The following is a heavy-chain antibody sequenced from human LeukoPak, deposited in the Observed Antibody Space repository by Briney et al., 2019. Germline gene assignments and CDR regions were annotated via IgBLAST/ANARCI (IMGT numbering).Heavy chain of an antibody. Sequence: SETLSLTCTVSGGSISSSSYYWGWIRQPPGKGLEWIGSIYYSGSSYYNPSLRSRVTISVDTSKNQFPLKLSSVTAADTAVYYCAREDYYGSGSNWFDPWGQGTLATVSS. J-gene: IGHJ5*02. CDR3: AREDYYGSGSNWFDP. D-gene: IGHD3-10*01. CDR1: GGSISSSSYY. CDR2: IYYSGSS. V-gene: IGHV4-39*02.